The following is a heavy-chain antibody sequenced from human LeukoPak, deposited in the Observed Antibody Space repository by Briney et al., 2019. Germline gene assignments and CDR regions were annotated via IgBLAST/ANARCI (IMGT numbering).Heavy chain of an antibody. Sequence: SETLSLTCAVYGGSFSGYYWSWIRQPPGKGLEWIGEINHSGSTNYNPSLKSRVTISVDTSKNQFSLKLSSVTAADTAVYYCARVGYGDQKAFSYWGQGTLVTVSS. CDR2: INHSGST. J-gene: IGHJ4*02. CDR1: GGSFSGYY. D-gene: IGHD4-17*01. V-gene: IGHV4-34*01. CDR3: ARVGYGDQKAFSY.